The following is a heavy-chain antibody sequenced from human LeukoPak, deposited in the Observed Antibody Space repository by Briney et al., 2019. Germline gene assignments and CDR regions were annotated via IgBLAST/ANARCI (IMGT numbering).Heavy chain of an antibody. CDR1: GDSINSLDL. J-gene: IGHJ4*02. CDR2: MYLSGTT. V-gene: IGHV4-4*02. D-gene: IGHD3-22*01. CDR3: GGLVGRYSSGLYYYYFDY. Sequence: SETLSLTCTVSGDSINSLDLWSWVRQPPGKGLEWIGEMYLSGTTHSNPSVKSRVTISIDKSKNQFFLNLSSVTAADTAVYYCGGLVGRYSSGLYYYYFDYWGQGTLVTVSS.